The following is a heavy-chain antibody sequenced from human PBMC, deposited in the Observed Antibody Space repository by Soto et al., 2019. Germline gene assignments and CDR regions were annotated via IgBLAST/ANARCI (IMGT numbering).Heavy chain of an antibody. V-gene: IGHV4-59*01. CDR2: IYYSGST. D-gene: IGHD3-22*01. CDR1: GGSISTYY. J-gene: IGHJ4*02. Sequence: PSETLSLTCTVSGGSISTYYWSWIRQPPGKGLEWIGYIYYSGSTNYNPSLKSRVTISVDTSKNQFSLNLSSVTAADTAVYYCAKGGYYDSSGYYYWGQGTLVTAPQ. CDR3: AKGGYYDSSGYYY.